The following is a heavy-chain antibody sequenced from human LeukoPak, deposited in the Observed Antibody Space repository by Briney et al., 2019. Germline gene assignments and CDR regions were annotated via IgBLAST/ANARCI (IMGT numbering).Heavy chain of an antibody. Sequence: SETLSLTCAVYGGSFSGYYWSWIRQPPGKGLEWIGEINHSGSTNYNPSLKSRVTISVDTSKNQFPLKLSSVTAADTAVYYCARVSSAYYFDYWGQGTLVTVSS. J-gene: IGHJ4*02. D-gene: IGHD6-6*01. CDR2: INHSGST. CDR3: ARVSSAYYFDY. CDR1: GGSFSGYY. V-gene: IGHV4-34*01.